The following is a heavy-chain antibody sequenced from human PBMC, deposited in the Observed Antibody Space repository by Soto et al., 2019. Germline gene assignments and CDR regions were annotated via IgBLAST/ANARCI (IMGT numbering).Heavy chain of an antibody. Sequence: QVQLVESGGGVVQPGRSLRLSCAASGFTFSSYAMHWVRQAPGKGLEWVAVISYDGSNKYYADSVKGRFTISRDNSKNTLYLQMNSLRAEDTAVYYCAREQGELDSIPTRDYYYGMDVWGQGTTVTVSS. V-gene: IGHV3-30-3*01. J-gene: IGHJ6*02. CDR1: GFTFSSYA. CDR2: ISYDGSNK. D-gene: IGHD3-22*01. CDR3: AREQGELDSIPTRDYYYGMDV.